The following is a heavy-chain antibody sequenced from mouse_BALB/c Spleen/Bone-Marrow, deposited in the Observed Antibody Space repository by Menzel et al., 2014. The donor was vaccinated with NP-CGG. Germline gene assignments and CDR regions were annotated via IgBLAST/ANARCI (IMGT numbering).Heavy chain of an antibody. D-gene: IGHD1-1*01. CDR3: ASYYYGHYFDY. CDR1: GFNIKDTY. V-gene: IGHV14-3*02. Sequence: EAQLQQSGAELVKPGASAKLSCTASGFNIKDTYMHWVKQRPEQGLEWIGRIDPANGNTKYDPKFQGKATITADTSSNTAYLQLSSLTSEDTAVYYCASYYYGHYFDYWGQGTTLTVSS. J-gene: IGHJ2*01. CDR2: IDPANGNT.